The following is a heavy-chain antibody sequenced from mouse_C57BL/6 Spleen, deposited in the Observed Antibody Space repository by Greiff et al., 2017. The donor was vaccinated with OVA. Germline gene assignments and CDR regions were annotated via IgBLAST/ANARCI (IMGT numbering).Heavy chain of an antibody. D-gene: IGHD2-4*01. CDR1: GFNIKDDY. Sequence: VHVKQSGAELVRPGASVKLSCTASGFNIKDDYMHWVKQRPEQGLEWIGWIDPENGDTEYASKFQGKATITADTSSNKAYLQLSSLTSEDTAVYYCTTMITTRVDYWGQGTTLTVSS. J-gene: IGHJ2*01. CDR2: IDPENGDT. V-gene: IGHV14-4*01. CDR3: TTMITTRVDY.